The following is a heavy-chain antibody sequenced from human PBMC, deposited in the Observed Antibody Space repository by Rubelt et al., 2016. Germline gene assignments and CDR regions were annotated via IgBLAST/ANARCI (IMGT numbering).Heavy chain of an antibody. CDR2: IREDGNEK. J-gene: IGHJ4*02. CDR3: TVQDAY. D-gene: IGHD2-15*01. Sequence: EVQLVESGGGLVRPGGSLRLSCTASGFTFDNFWMTWVRQAQGNGLEWVANIREDGNEKHYLDSVKGRFTISRDNAKKTLYLQMDNMRVEDTALYYCTVQDAYWGQGTQVTVSS. V-gene: IGHV3-7*01. CDR1: GFTFDNFW.